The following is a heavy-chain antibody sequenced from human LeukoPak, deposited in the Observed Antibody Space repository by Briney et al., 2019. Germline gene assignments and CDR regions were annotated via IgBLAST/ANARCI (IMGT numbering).Heavy chain of an antibody. V-gene: IGHV4-31*03. Sequence: PSQTLSLTCTVSGGSISSGDYPWNWIRQFPGKGLEWIGYMSYSGTTNYNPSLRSRVSISLDTSKNQFSLQLSSVTAADTAVYYCARDPFPTDPGSGSYGGYYYSYWGQGTLVTVSS. CDR1: GGSISSGDYP. D-gene: IGHD3-22*01. CDR3: ARDPFPTDPGSGSYGGYYYSY. J-gene: IGHJ4*02. CDR2: MSYSGTT.